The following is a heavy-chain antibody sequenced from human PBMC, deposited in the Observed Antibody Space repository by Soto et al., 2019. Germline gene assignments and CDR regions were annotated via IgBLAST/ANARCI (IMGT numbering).Heavy chain of an antibody. CDR1: GFTFSSYA. V-gene: IGHV3-23*01. CDR2: ISGSGGST. J-gene: IGHJ6*02. D-gene: IGHD4-4*01. Sequence: GGSLRLSCAASGFTFSSYAMSLVRQAPGKGLEWVSAISGSGGSTYYADSVKGRFTISRDNSKNTLYLQMNSLRAEDTAVYYCAKISTVTTGVYYYYYYGMDVWGQGTTVTVSS. CDR3: AKISTVTTGVYYYYYYGMDV.